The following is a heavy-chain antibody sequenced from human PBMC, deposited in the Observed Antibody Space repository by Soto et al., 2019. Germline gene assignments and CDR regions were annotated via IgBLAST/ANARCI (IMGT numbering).Heavy chain of an antibody. D-gene: IGHD3-22*01. Sequence: QVQLQESGPGLVKPSETLSLTCTVSGGSISSYYWSWIRQPPGKGLEWIGYIYYSGSTNYNPSLKSRVTISVDTSKNQFSLKQSSVTAADTAVYYCARGRDYYDSSGYYYRRWFDPWGQGTLVTVSS. V-gene: IGHV4-59*01. CDR1: GGSISSYY. J-gene: IGHJ5*02. CDR2: IYYSGST. CDR3: ARGRDYYDSSGYYYRRWFDP.